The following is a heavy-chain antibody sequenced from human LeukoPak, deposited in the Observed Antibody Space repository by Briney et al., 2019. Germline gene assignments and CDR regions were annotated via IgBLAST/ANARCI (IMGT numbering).Heavy chain of an antibody. CDR3: ARRRYDAFDI. D-gene: IGHD3-16*02. CDR1: GGSTSSSSYY. J-gene: IGHJ3*02. V-gene: IGHV4-39*07. Sequence: SETLSLTCTVSGGSTSSSSYYWGWIRQPPGKGLEWIGNIYYSGSTNYNPSLKSRVTISVDTSKNQFSLKLSSVTAADTAVYYCARRRYDAFDIWGQGTMVTVSS. CDR2: IYYSGST.